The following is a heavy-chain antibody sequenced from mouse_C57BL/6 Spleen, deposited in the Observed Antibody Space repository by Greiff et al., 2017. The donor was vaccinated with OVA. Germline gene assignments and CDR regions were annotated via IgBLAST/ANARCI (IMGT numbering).Heavy chain of an antibody. CDR3: AREGEGYYFDY. CDR1: GFTFSDYY. CDR2: INYDGSST. J-gene: IGHJ2*01. Sequence: DVKLVESEGGLVQPGSSMKLSCTASGFTFSDYYMAWVRQVPEKGLEWVANINYDGSSTYYLDSLKSRFIISRDKAKNILYLQMSSLKSEDTATYYCAREGEGYYFDYWGQGTTLTVSS. V-gene: IGHV5-16*01.